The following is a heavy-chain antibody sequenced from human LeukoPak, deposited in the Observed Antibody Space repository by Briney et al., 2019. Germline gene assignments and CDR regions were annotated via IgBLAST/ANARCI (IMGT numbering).Heavy chain of an antibody. J-gene: IGHJ3*02. D-gene: IGHD3-3*01. V-gene: IGHV4-34*01. Sequence: SETLSLTCAVYGGSLSGYYWSWIRQPPGKGLEWIGEINHSGSTNYNPSLKSRVTISVDTSKNQFSLKLSSVTAADTAVYYCARGGGIFGVVHDPLDAFDIWGQGTMVTVSS. CDR1: GGSLSGYY. CDR3: ARGGGIFGVVHDPLDAFDI. CDR2: INHSGST.